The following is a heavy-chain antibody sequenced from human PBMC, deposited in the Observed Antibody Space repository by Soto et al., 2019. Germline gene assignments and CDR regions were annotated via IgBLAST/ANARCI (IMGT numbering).Heavy chain of an antibody. J-gene: IGHJ4*02. CDR2: IYYSGST. CDR1: GGSISGSSCY. CDR3: ARHVLWLRLMEFDY. Sequence: SETMSLTSTVAGGSISGSSCYWGWKSKPPGKGLEWIGSIYYSGSTYYNPSLKSRVTISVDTSKNQFSLKLSSVTAADTAVYYCARHVLWLRLMEFDYWGQGTLVTVSS. V-gene: IGHV4-39*01. D-gene: IGHD5-12*01.